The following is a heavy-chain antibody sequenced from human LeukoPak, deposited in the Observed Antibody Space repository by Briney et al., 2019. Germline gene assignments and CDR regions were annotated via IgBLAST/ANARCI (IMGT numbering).Heavy chain of an antibody. J-gene: IGHJ3*02. V-gene: IGHV4-59*01. CDR1: GGSIGRYY. D-gene: IGHD5-18*01. CDR3: ARDLGSYEEMDAFDI. Sequence: SETLSLTCTVSGGSIGRYYWSWIRQPPGKGLEWIGYIYYNGSTSYNPSLKSRVTISVDTSKNHFSLKLNSVTAADTAVYYCARDLGSYEEMDAFDIWGQGTMVTVSS. CDR2: IYYNGST.